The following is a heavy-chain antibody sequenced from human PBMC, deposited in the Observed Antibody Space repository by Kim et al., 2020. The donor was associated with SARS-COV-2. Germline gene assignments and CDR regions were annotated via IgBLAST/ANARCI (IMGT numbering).Heavy chain of an antibody. CDR2: INTNTGDP. V-gene: IGHV7-4-1*02. D-gene: IGHD3-16*01. CDR1: GYTFNNYA. Sequence: ASVKVSCKPSGYTFNNYAINWVRRAPGQGPEWMGLINTNTGDPTYARGFTGRFVFSLDTSVNTTYLQIRRLQPEDTALYFCARSFVGPNPIDFWGQGSLVTVSS. CDR3: ARSFVGPNPIDF. J-gene: IGHJ4*02.